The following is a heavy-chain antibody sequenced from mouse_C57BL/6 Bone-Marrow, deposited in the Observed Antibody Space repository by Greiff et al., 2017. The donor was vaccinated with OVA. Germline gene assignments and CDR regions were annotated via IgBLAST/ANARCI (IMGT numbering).Heavy chain of an antibody. J-gene: IGHJ4*01. CDR1: GFTFSSYA. D-gene: IGHD1-3*01. CDR2: ISDGGSYT. V-gene: IGHV5-4*03. CDR3: ARGITSMDY. Sequence: DVMLVESGGGLVKPGGSLKLSCAASGFTFSSYAMSWVRQTPEKRLEWVATISDGGSYTYYPDNVKGRFTISRDNAKNNLYLQMSHLKSEDTAMYYCARGITSMDYWGQGTSVTVSS.